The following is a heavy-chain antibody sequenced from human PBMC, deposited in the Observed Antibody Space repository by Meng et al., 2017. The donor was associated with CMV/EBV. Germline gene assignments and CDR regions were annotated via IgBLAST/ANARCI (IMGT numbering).Heavy chain of an antibody. CDR1: GYTFTSYA. J-gene: IGHJ4*02. V-gene: IGHV1-18*01. CDR3: ASLYCGGDCPIEFEGQFDY. Sequence: ASVKVSCKASGYTFTSYAMNWVRQAPGQGLEWMGWISAYNGNTNYAQKLQGRVTMTTDTSTSTAYMELRSLRSDDTAVYYCASLYCGGDCPIEFEGQFDYWGQGTLVTVSS. D-gene: IGHD2-21*01. CDR2: ISAYNGNT.